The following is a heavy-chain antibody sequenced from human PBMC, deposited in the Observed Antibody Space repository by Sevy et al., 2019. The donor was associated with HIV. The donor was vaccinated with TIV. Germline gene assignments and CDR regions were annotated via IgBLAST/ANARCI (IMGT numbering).Heavy chain of an antibody. V-gene: IGHV3-74*01. CDR1: GFTFSSYW. CDR2: IRGDGSIT. CDR3: AGNIAAAGDDY. D-gene: IGHD6-25*01. Sequence: GGSLRLSCAASGFTFSSYWMHWVRQAPGKGLVWVSRIRGDGSITNYADSVKGRFTVSRDNAKNTLLLQMNSLRAEGTAVYDCAGNIAAAGDDYWGQGTLVTVSS. J-gene: IGHJ4*02.